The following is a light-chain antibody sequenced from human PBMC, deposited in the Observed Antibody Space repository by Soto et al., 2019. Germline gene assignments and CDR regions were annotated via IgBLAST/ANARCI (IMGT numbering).Light chain of an antibody. Sequence: QSVLTQPASVSGSPGQSITISCTGTSSDIGAYNYVSWYQQHPPKAPKLMIYDVSNRPSGVSSRFSGSKSGNTASLTISGLQAEDEADYYCSSYTSSSTLVVFGGGTKVTVL. CDR2: DVS. J-gene: IGLJ2*01. V-gene: IGLV2-14*03. CDR3: SSYTSSSTLVV. CDR1: SSDIGAYNY.